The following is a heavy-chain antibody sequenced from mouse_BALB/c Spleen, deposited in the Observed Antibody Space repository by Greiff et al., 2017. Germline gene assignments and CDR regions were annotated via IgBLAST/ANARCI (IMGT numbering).Heavy chain of an antibody. J-gene: IGHJ4*01. V-gene: IGHV3-6*02. Sequence: ESGPGLVKPSQSLSLTCSVTGYSITSGYYWNWIRQFPGNKLEWMGYISYDGSNNYNPSLKNRISITRDTSKNQFFLKLNSVTTEDTATYYCARESYYRYAYAMDYWGQGTSVTVSS. CDR2: ISYDGSN. D-gene: IGHD2-14*01. CDR1: GYSITSGYY. CDR3: ARESYYRYAYAMDY.